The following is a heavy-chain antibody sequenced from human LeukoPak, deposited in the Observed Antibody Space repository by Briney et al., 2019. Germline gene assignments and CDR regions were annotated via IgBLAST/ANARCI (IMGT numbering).Heavy chain of an antibody. CDR3: ARSNYGGKRWFDP. J-gene: IGHJ5*02. D-gene: IGHD4-23*01. CDR2: MNPNSGNT. Sequence: ASVKVSSKASGYSFNDYFLHWVRQAPGQGLEWMGWMNPNSGNTGYAQKFQGRVTMTRDTSISTAYMELSSLRSEDTAVYFCARSNYGGKRWFDPWGQGTLVIVSS. V-gene: IGHV1-8*02. CDR1: GYSFNDYF.